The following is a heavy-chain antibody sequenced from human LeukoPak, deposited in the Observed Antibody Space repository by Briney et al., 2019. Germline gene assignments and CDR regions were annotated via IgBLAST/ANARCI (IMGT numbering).Heavy chain of an antibody. CDR1: GGSINYYY. CDR3: ARATQGAFDI. Sequence: SETLSLTCTVSGGSINYYYWSWIRQPPAQGLEWIGFIYYSGSANYNPSFNSRVSISVDTSKNHFSLKLSSVAAADTAVYYCARATQGAFDIWGQGTMVSVSS. CDR2: IYYSGSA. J-gene: IGHJ3*02. V-gene: IGHV4-59*01.